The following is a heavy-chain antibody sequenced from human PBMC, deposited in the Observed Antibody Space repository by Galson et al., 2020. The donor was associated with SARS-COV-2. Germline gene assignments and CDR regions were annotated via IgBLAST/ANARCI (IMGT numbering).Heavy chain of an antibody. J-gene: IGHJ1*01. V-gene: IGHV3-33*01. Sequence: GGSMRLSCAASGFSIRTSGMHWVRQAPGKGLEWVAVTWYGGSFIYYADSVKGRLTMSRDDSTNTVYLEMNRLRADDTAIYYCARGSGLSSPPAHYCDTSGYFAECFQGWGLGTLFPVSS. D-gene: IGHD3-22*01. CDR3: ARGSGLSSPPAHYCDTSGYFAECFQG. CDR1: GFSIRTSG. CDR2: TWYGGSFI.